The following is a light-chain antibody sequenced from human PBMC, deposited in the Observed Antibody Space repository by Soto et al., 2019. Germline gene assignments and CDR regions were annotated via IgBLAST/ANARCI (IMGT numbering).Light chain of an antibody. CDR1: SSKIGSNT. J-gene: IGLJ1*01. CDR2: SNN. Sequence: QSVLTQPPSASGTPGQRVTISCSGSSSKIGSNTVNWYQQLPGTAPKLLIYSNNQRPSGVPDRFSGSKYGNSAYLAISGLQYEDEVYYYSAAWDDSLNVNYVFRTGTKVTVL. CDR3: AAWDDSLNVNYV. V-gene: IGLV1-44*01.